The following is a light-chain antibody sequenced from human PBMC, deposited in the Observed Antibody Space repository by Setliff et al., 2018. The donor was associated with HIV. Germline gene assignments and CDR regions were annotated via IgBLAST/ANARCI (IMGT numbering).Light chain of an antibody. Sequence: QSVLTQPPSVSGAPGQRVTISCTGSGSNIGSVFDVHWYQQPPGTAPKVLIYGNTNRPSGVPDRFSGSKSGASASLAITGLQAEDEADYYCQSYDTTLSGWVFGGGTKVTVL. CDR2: GNT. V-gene: IGLV1-40*01. J-gene: IGLJ3*02. CDR3: QSYDTTLSGWV. CDR1: GSNIGSVFD.